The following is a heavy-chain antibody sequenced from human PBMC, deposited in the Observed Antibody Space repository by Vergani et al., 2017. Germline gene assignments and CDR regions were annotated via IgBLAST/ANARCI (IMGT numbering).Heavy chain of an antibody. D-gene: IGHD3-22*01. V-gene: IGHV1-2*02. CDR1: GYTFTGYY. CDR2: INPNSGST. Sequence: QVQLVQSGAEVQKPGASVKVSCKASGYTFTGYYMHWVRQAPGQGLEWMGWINPNSGSTNYAQKFQGRVTMTRDTSSSTAYMELSRLRSDDTAVYYCARVGLGDSSGYYSPSYYYYYGMDVWGQGTTVTVSS. CDR3: ARVGLGDSSGYYSPSYYYYYGMDV. J-gene: IGHJ6*02.